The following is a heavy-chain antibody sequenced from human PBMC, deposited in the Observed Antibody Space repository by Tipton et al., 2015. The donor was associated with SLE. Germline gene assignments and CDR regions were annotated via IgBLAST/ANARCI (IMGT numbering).Heavy chain of an antibody. CDR1: GFTFSSYA. D-gene: IGHD3-16*01. CDR3: ARDLGDLCGMDV. V-gene: IGHV3-30*04. J-gene: IGHJ6*02. CDR2: ISYDGSNK. Sequence: SLRLSCAASGFTFSSYAMHWVRQAPGKGLEWVAVISYDGSNKYYADSVKGRFTISRDNSKNTLYLQMNSLRTEDTAVYYCARDLGDLCGMDVWGQGTTVTVSS.